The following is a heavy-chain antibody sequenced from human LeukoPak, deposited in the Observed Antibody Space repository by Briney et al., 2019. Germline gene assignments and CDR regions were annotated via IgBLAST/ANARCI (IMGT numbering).Heavy chain of an antibody. CDR2: INQSGRT. Sequence: PSETLSLTCAVYGGSFSGYYWSWIRQVPGKGLEWIGEINQSGRTNYNPSLKSRVTISVDTSKNQISLRLSFVTATDTAVYYCARRTRRHSNNSGSIYWGQGTLVTVSS. J-gene: IGHJ4*02. CDR1: GGSFSGYY. D-gene: IGHD4-23*01. V-gene: IGHV4-34*01. CDR3: ARRTRRHSNNSGSIY.